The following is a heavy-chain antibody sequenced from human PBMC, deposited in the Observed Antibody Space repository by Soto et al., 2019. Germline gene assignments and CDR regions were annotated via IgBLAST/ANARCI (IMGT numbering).Heavy chain of an antibody. CDR3: TRQQGYDYIWGSYPHGAFDI. Sequence: PGGSLRLSCAASGFTFSGSAMHWVRQASGKGLEWVGRIRSKANSYATAYAASVKGRFTISRDDSKNTAYLQMNSLKTEDTAVYYCTRQQGYDYIWGSYPHGAFDIWGQGTMVTVSS. V-gene: IGHV3-73*01. CDR2: IRSKANSYAT. CDR1: GFTFSGSA. D-gene: IGHD3-16*02. J-gene: IGHJ3*02.